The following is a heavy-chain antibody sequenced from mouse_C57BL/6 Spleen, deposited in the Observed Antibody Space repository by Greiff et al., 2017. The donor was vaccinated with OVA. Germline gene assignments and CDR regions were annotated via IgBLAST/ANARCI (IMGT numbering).Heavy chain of an antibody. D-gene: IGHD2-1*01. CDR2: IRNKANGYTT. J-gene: IGHJ2*01. CDR1: GFTFTDYY. CDR3: ARYLLWYPFDY. Sequence: EVHLVESGGGLVQPGGSLSLSCAASGFTFTDYYMSWVRQPPGKALEWLGFIRNKANGYTTEYSASVKGRFTISRDNSQSILYLQMNALRAEDSATNYCARYLLWYPFDYWGQGTTLTVSS. V-gene: IGHV7-3*01.